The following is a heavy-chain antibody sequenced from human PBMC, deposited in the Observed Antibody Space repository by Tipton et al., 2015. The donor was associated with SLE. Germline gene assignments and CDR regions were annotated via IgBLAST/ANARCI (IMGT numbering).Heavy chain of an antibody. J-gene: IGHJ4*02. CDR2: VYYSGTT. CDR3: ARAPGGSNGFLDY. CDR1: GGSISTSSSS. V-gene: IGHV4-39*07. Sequence: TLSLTCSVSGGSISTSSSSWGWIRQPPGKGLEWIGNVYYSGTTNYNPSLKSRVTLSVDTSKSQFSLRLTSVTAADTAVYYCARAPGGSNGFLDYWGQRTLVTVST. D-gene: IGHD4-23*01.